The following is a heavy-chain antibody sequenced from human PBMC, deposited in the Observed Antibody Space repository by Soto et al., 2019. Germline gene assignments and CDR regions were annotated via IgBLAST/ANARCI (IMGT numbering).Heavy chain of an antibody. J-gene: IGHJ4*02. D-gene: IGHD2-15*01. CDR1: GFTFSSYG. CDR3: ASQYCSGGSCYRYYFDY. Sequence: GGSLRLSCAASGFTFSSYGMHWVRQAPGKGLEWVAVIWYDGSNKYYADSVKGRFTISRDNSKNTLYLQMNSLRAEDTAVYYCASQYCSGGSCYRYYFDYWGQGTLVTVSS. V-gene: IGHV3-33*01. CDR2: IWYDGSNK.